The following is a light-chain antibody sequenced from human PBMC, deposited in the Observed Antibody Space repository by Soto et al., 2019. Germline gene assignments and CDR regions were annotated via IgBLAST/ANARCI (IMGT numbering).Light chain of an antibody. CDR1: QNINSW. V-gene: IGKV1-5*03. CDR3: QQYNVYSWT. Sequence: DIHMTQSPSTLSASVGDRVTITCRASQNINSWLAWYQQKPGKAPKLLIYEASSLEKRVPARFGGSGSGTEFTLTISSLQPDDFATYYCQQYNVYSWTFGQGTKVDIK. CDR2: EAS. J-gene: IGKJ1*01.